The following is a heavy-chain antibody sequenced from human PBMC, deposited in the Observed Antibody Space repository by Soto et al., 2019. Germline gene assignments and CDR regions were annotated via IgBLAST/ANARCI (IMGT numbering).Heavy chain of an antibody. CDR3: AKDRGGVADSQDY. Sequence: GGSLRLSCAASGFTFDDYAMHWVRQAPGKGLEWVSGISWNSGSIGYADSVKGRFTISRDNAKNSLYLQMNSLRAEDTALYYCAKDRGGVADSQDYWGQGTLVTVSS. CDR2: ISWNSGSI. D-gene: IGHD3-16*01. V-gene: IGHV3-9*01. J-gene: IGHJ4*02. CDR1: GFTFDDYA.